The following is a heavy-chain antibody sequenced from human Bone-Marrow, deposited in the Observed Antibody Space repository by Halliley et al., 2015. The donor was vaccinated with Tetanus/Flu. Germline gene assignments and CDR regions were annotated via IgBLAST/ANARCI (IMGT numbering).Heavy chain of an antibody. CDR3: AREPRTAGYFDY. Sequence: LGWVGYISSTGNPYSTPSLEGRVIMSVDTSKNQFSLNLSSVTAADTALYFCAREPRTAGYFDYWGQGILVTVSS. CDR2: ISSTGNP. J-gene: IGHJ4*02. V-gene: IGHV4-31*02.